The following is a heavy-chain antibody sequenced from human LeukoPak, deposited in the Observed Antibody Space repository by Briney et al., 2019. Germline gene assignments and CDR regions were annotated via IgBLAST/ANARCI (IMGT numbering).Heavy chain of an antibody. CDR1: GGSISSGGYY. V-gene: IGHV4-31*03. J-gene: IGHJ6*02. CDR2: IYYSGST. CDR3: ASIVVVPAAMEWGYYGMDV. D-gene: IGHD2-2*01. Sequence: SQTLSLTCTVSGGSISSGGYYWSWIRQHPGKGLEWIGYIYYSGSTYYNPSLKSRVTISVDTSKNQFSLKLSSVTAADTAVYYCASIVVVPAAMEWGYYGMDVWGQGTTVTVSS.